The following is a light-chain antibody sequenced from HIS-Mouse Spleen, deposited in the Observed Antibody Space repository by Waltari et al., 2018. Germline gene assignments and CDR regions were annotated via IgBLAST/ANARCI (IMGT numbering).Light chain of an antibody. CDR3: SSYAGSNNVV. CDR2: EVS. CDR1: SSDVGGYHY. Sequence: QSALTQPPSASGSPGQSVTISCTGTSSDVGGYHYVSWYQQPPGKPPKLMIYEVSTRPSGVPDRFSGSKSGNTASLTVSGLQAEDEADYYCSSYAGSNNVVFGGGTKLTVL. J-gene: IGLJ2*01. V-gene: IGLV2-8*01.